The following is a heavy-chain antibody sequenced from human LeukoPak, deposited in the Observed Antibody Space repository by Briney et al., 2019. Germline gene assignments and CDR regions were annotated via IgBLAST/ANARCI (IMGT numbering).Heavy chain of an antibody. D-gene: IGHD3-9*01. J-gene: IGHJ6*03. V-gene: IGHV4-61*02. CDR1: GGSINSGSDY. Sequence: PSETLSLTCTVSGGSINSGSDYWTWIRQPAGKGLEWIGRIYTTGTTTYNPSLESRVTISRDTSNNRFSLKLSSVTAADTAVYYCARVLSVAYYMDVWGKGTTVTVSS. CDR2: IYTTGTT. CDR3: ARVLSVAYYMDV.